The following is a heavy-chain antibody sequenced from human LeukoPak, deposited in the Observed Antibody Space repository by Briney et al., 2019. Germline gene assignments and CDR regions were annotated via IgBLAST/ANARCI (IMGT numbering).Heavy chain of an antibody. CDR3: ARVLDSSSSRYQAFPY. D-gene: IGHD2-15*01. Sequence: PGGSLRLSCAASGFTFSSYAMSWVRQAPGKGLEWVSSISSSSSYIYYADSVKGRFTISRDNAKNSLYLQMNSLRAEDTALYYCARVLDSSSSRYQAFPYWSQGTLVTVS. CDR2: ISSSSSYI. CDR1: GFTFSSYA. V-gene: IGHV3-21*01. J-gene: IGHJ4*02.